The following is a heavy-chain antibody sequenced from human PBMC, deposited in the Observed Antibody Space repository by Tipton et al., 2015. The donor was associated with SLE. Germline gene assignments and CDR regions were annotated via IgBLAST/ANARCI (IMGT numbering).Heavy chain of an antibody. Sequence: TLSLTCTVSGGSISSGSYYWSWIRQPAGKGLEWIGHIYTSGSTNYNPSLKSRVTISVDKSKNQFSLKVSSVTAADTAVYYCARVDYFYGMDVWGRGTTVTVSS. J-gene: IGHJ6*02. CDR1: GGSISSGSYY. CDR2: IYTSGST. CDR3: ARVDYFYGMDV. V-gene: IGHV4-61*09.